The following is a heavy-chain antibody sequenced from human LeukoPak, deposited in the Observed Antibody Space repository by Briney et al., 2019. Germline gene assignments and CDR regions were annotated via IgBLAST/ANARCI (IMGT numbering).Heavy chain of an antibody. CDR3: ARLRDTVTSASDY. CDR2: ISSSGGYI. D-gene: IGHD5-18*01. V-gene: IGHV3-21*01. J-gene: IGHJ4*02. CDR1: GFSIKSYS. Sequence: PGGSLRLPCAASGFSIKSYSMTWVRQAPGKGLEWVATISSSGGYIYYADSVKGRFTISRDTVQNSLFLQLNSLRVEDTAVYNCARLRDTVTSASDYWGQGTLVTVSS.